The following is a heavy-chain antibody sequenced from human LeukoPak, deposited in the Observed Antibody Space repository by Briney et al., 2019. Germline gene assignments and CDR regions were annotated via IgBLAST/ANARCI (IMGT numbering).Heavy chain of an antibody. CDR2: ISGSGGHI. V-gene: IGHV3-23*01. J-gene: IGHJ4*02. CDR1: GFTFSSYA. CDR3: AKIMGSSPSTAYFAY. D-gene: IGHD6-6*01. Sequence: TGGSLRLSCAASGFTFSSYAINWVRPAPGKGLEWLSAISGSGGHIYYAASLKGRFTISRDNSKNTAYLEMNSLRAEDTALYHRAKIMGSSPSTAYFAYWGQGTLVTVSS.